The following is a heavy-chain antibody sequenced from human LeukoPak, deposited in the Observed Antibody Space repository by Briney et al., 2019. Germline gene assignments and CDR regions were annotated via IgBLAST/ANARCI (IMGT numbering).Heavy chain of an antibody. J-gene: IGHJ5*02. CDR3: ALIRGYCRT. CDR2: IYYRGST. V-gene: IGHV4-39*01. D-gene: IGHD2-15*01. CDR1: GGSISGSSYY. Sequence: PSETLSLTCTVSGGSISGSSYYWGWIRQPPGKGLEWIGSIYYRGSTYYNPTLKCRVTVSVDTSKNQFSLKLSPVTAADTAVYYCALIRGYCRTWGQGTLVTVPS.